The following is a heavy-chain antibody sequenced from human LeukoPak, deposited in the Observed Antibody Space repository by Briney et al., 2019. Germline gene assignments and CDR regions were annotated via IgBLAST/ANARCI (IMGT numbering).Heavy chain of an antibody. D-gene: IGHD6-19*01. J-gene: IGHJ5*01. CDR1: GFAFSFFA. Sequence: PGGSLRLSCEASGFAFSFFAMSWLRQAPGKGLEWVSTINANSGTRSYAASVRGRFTISRDNSKNTLYLQLNTLRADDTAVYYCAKPISGGLAVTADWFAPSGQATLVVVSS. CDR3: AKPISGGLAVTADWFAP. CDR2: INANSGTR. V-gene: IGHV3-23*01.